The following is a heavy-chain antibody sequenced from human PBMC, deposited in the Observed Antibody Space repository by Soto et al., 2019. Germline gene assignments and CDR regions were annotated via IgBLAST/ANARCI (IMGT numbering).Heavy chain of an antibody. J-gene: IGHJ2*01. D-gene: IGHD5-12*01. CDR3: ARGNHRWLQLWYFDL. Sequence: QVQLVQSGAEVKKPGSSVKVSCKASGGTFSKYPISWERQAPGQGLEWMGGIIPIFGTVNYAQKFQGRVTITADESTSTAYMELSSLRSEDTAVYYCARGNHRWLQLWYFDLWGRGTLVTVSS. CDR2: IIPIFGTV. V-gene: IGHV1-69*12. CDR1: GGTFSKYP.